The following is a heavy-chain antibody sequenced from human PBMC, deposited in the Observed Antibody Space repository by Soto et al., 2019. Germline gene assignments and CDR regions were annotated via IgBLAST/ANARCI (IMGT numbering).Heavy chain of an antibody. J-gene: IGHJ4*02. D-gene: IGHD1-26*01. CDR1: GVSISSGDYS. Sequence: SETLSLTCAVSGVSISSGDYSWSWIRQPPGKGLEWIGYIYHDGRTLYNPSLKSRATISLDRSKNQFSLKLSSVTAADAATYYCAHNLGPTPFDYWGQGTLVTVSS. V-gene: IGHV4-30-2*01. CDR2: IYHDGRT. CDR3: AHNLGPTPFDY.